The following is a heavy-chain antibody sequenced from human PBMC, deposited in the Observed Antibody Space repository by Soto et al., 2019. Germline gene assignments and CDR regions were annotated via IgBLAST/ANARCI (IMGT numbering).Heavy chain of an antibody. CDR3: ARGESISVAWFDY. J-gene: IGHJ4*02. Sequence: SQTLSLTCAISGDSVSSNSSAWNCIRQCPSRGLEWLGRTYYRSKWYNDYAVSVKSRITINPDTSKNQFSLQLNSVTPEDTAVYYCARGESISVAWFDYWGQGTLVTVSS. CDR2: TYYRSKWYN. V-gene: IGHV6-1*01. D-gene: IGHD6-19*01. CDR1: GDSVSSNSSA.